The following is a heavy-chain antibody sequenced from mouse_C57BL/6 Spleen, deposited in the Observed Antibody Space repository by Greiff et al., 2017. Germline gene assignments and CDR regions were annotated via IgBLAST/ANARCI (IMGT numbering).Heavy chain of an antibody. Sequence: EVHLVESEGGLVQPGSSMKLSCTASGFTFSDYYMAWVRQVPEKGLEWVANINSDGSSTYYLDSLKSRFIISGDNAKNILYLQMSSLKSEDTATYYCARVRTYYGSLDYWGQGTTLTVSS. D-gene: IGHD1-1*01. CDR1: GFTFSDYY. J-gene: IGHJ2*01. CDR2: INSDGSST. CDR3: ARVRTYYGSLDY. V-gene: IGHV5-16*01.